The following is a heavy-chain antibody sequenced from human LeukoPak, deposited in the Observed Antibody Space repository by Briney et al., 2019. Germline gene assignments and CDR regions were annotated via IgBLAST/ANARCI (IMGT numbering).Heavy chain of an antibody. Sequence: GGSLRLSCAASGFTVSSNYMSWVRQAPGKGLEWVSVIYSGGSTYYADSVKGRFTISRDNSKNTLYLQMNSLRAEDTAVYYCARTKASSGWPGGPYYFDYWGQGTLVTVSS. D-gene: IGHD6-19*01. V-gene: IGHV3-53*01. CDR1: GFTVSSNY. CDR3: ARTKASSGWPGGPYYFDY. CDR2: IYSGGST. J-gene: IGHJ4*02.